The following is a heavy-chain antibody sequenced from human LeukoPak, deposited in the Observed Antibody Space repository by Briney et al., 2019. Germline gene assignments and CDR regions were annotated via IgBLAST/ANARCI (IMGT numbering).Heavy chain of an antibody. CDR2: IKQDGTQK. CDR3: ARDCGSDCSQAFDI. CDR1: GFTFSKVW. J-gene: IGHJ3*02. D-gene: IGHD2-21*02. V-gene: IGHV3-7*05. Sequence: LSGGSLRLSCAASGFTFSKVWMSWVRQAPGKGLEWVADIKQDGTQKYYVDSVEGRFTISRDNAKNSLYLQVNSLRVDDTAVYYCARDCGSDCSQAFDIWGQGTMVTVSS.